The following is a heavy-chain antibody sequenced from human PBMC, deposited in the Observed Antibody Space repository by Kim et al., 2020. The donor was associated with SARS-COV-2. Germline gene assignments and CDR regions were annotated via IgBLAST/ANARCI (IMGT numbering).Heavy chain of an antibody. D-gene: IGHD4-17*01. CDR3: ARDRDDYGDYVGEYYYYGMDV. CDR1: GGSISSGDYY. V-gene: IGHV4-30-4*01. J-gene: IGHJ6*02. Sequence: SETLSLTCTVSGGSISSGDYYWSWIRQPPGKGLEWIGYIYYSGSTYYNPSLKSRVTISVDTSKNQFSLKLSSVTAADTAVYYCARDRDDYGDYVGEYYYYGMDVWGQGTTVTVS. CDR2: IYYSGST.